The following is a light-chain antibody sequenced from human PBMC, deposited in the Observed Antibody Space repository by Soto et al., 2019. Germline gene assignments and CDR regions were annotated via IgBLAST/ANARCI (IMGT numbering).Light chain of an antibody. CDR3: SSYAGSNNLYV. J-gene: IGLJ1*01. V-gene: IGLV2-8*01. Sequence: QAVVTQPPSASGSPGQSVIISCTGTSSDVGGYNYVSWYQQHPGKAPKLMIYEVSKRPSGVPDRFSGSKSGNTASLTVSGLQAEDEAEYYCSSYAGSNNLYVFGTGTKLTVL. CDR2: EVS. CDR1: SSDVGGYNY.